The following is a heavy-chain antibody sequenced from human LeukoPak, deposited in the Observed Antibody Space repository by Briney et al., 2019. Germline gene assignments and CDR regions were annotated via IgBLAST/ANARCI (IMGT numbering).Heavy chain of an antibody. CDR1: GFTFSSYG. D-gene: IGHD3-10*01. Sequence: AGGSLRLSCAASGFTFSSYGMHWVRQAPGKGLEWVAVIWYDGSNKYYADSVKGRFTISRDNSKNTLYLQMNSLRAEDTAVYYCAKEGQILWFGERPDGSDYWGQGTLVTVSS. CDR3: AKEGQILWFGERPDGSDY. V-gene: IGHV3-33*06. J-gene: IGHJ4*02. CDR2: IWYDGSNK.